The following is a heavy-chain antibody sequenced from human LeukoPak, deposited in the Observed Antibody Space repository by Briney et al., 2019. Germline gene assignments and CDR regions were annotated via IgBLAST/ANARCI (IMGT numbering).Heavy chain of an antibody. CDR3: GKNRRYDYDGTVVGF. D-gene: IGHD4-23*01. V-gene: IGHV3-30*04. J-gene: IGHJ4*02. CDR2: ISYDGSNQ. Sequence: GGSLRLSCAASGFTFSSYAMHWVRQAPGKGLESVSFISYDGSNQNHADCVEGRFTISRDNYKNTIYLHMNSLRAEDTAVYYCGKNRRYDYDGTVVGFWGQGALVTVSS. CDR1: GFTFSSYA.